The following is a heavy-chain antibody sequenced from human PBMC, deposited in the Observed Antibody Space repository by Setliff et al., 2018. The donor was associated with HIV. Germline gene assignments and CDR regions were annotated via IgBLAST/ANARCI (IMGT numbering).Heavy chain of an antibody. D-gene: IGHD2-21*02. J-gene: IGHJ4*02. CDR3: ALLNHIVVVTALLPGYY. CDR2: ISPDIGDT. Sequence: ASVKVSCKASGYTFNDNYIHWVRQAPGQGLECMGRISPDIGDTNYAQMFHGRVTMTRDPSISTAYMELSRLRSDDTAVYYCALLNHIVVVTALLPGYYWGQGTPVTVSS. V-gene: IGHV1-2*06. CDR1: GYTFNDNY.